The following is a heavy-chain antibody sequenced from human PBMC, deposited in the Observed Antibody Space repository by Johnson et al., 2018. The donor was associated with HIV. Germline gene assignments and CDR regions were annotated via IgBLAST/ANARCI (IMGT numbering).Heavy chain of an antibody. Sequence: VQLVESGGGLVQPGGSLRLACAASGFTVSSNYMSWVRQPPGKGPEWVSVIYPGGSTYYGDSVKGRFTISRDNSRNTLYLQMNSLRAEDTAVYYCAKEMESGDEWAFDIWGQGTMVTVSS. CDR2: IYPGGST. CDR1: GFTVSSNY. V-gene: IGHV3-66*02. CDR3: AKEMESGDEWAFDI. J-gene: IGHJ3*02. D-gene: IGHD5-24*01.